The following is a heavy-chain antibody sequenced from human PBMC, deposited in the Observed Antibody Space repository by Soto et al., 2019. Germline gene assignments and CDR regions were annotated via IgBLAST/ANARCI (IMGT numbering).Heavy chain of an antibody. J-gene: IGHJ4*02. CDR3: ARSRIAVAGNSAYFDY. V-gene: IGHV1-69*13. CDR1: GGTFSSYA. Sequence: SVKVSCKASGGTFSSYAISWVRQAPGQGLEWMGGIIPIFGTANYAQKFQGRVTITADESTSTAYMELSSLRSEDTAVYYCARSRIAVAGNSAYFDYWGQGTLVTVSS. CDR2: IIPIFGTA. D-gene: IGHD6-19*01.